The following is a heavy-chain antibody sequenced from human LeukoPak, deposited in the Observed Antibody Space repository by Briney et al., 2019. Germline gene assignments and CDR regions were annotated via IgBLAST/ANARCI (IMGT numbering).Heavy chain of an antibody. D-gene: IGHD3-22*01. CDR1: GYTFTSYY. V-gene: IGHV1-18*04. J-gene: IGHJ4*02. Sequence: ASVKVSCKASGYTFTSYYMHWVRQAPGQGLEWMGWISAYNGNTNYAQKLQGRVTMTTDTSTSTAYMELRSLRSDDTAVYYCARDSDNYYDSSSYPIFDYWGQGTLVTVSS. CDR3: ARDSDNYYDSSSYPIFDY. CDR2: ISAYNGNT.